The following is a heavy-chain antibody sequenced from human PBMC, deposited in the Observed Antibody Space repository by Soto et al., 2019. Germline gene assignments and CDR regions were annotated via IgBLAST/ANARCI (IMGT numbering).Heavy chain of an antibody. J-gene: IGHJ4*02. D-gene: IGHD2-21*01. CDR2: ISDDGSRT. CDR3: ERPYPLTYYFDY. CDR1: GVTFRGYA. Sequence: PGGSLRLSCAGSGVTFRGYAVHWVRQAPGKGLEWVTVISDDGSRTYYVDSVKGRFTVSRDDSTNTVFLQMSSLRTEETAVYNSERPYPLTYYFDYWGPGTLVTVSS. V-gene: IGHV3-30*14.